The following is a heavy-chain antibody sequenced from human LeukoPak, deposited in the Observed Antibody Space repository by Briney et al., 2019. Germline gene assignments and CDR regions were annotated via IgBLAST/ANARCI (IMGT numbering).Heavy chain of an antibody. Sequence: GGSLGLSCAASGFTFSSYGMHWVRQAPGTGLEWVAVIWYDGSSKYYEDSVKGRFTIPRDNSKNTLYLQMNSLRAEDTAVYYCAREDSRYSTGWYVVDWGQGTLVTVSS. J-gene: IGHJ4*02. CDR3: AREDSRYSTGWYVVD. V-gene: IGHV3-33*01. CDR1: GFTFSSYG. CDR2: IWYDGSSK. D-gene: IGHD6-13*01.